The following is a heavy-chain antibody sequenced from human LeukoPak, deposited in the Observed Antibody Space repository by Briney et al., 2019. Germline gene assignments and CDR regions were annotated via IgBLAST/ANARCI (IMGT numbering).Heavy chain of an antibody. V-gene: IGHV1-18*01. D-gene: IGHD3-22*01. CDR2: ISAYNGNT. J-gene: IGHJ6*03. Sequence: GASVKVSCKASGYTFTSYGISWVRQAPGQGLEWMGWISAYNGNTNYAQKLQGRVTMTTDTSTSTAYMELRSLRSDDTAVYYCARDYYDSSGYYALYYYYYYYMDAWGKGTTVTVSS. CDR3: ARDYYDSSGYYALYYYYYYYMDA. CDR1: GYTFTSYG.